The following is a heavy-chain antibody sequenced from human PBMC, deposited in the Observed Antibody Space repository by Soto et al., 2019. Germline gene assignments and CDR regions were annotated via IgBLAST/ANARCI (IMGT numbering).Heavy chain of an antibody. CDR2: IQTDGSIT. V-gene: IGHV3-74*01. Sequence: GGSLRLSCAASGFSFSAHWMHWVRQAPGKGLVWVSRIQTDGSITSYADFAKGRFTISRDNAKNTLLLQMNDLRVEDTAVYLCARMGIDAFDIWGQGTMVTVSS. CDR3: ARMGIDAFDI. D-gene: IGHD1-26*01. CDR1: GFSFSAHW. J-gene: IGHJ3*02.